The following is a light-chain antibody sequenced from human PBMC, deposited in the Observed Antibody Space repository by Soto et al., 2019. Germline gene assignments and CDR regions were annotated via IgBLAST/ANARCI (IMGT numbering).Light chain of an antibody. V-gene: IGKV1-8*01. CDR1: QGISSY. CDR2: AAS. CDR3: QQYNSYGRT. Sequence: AIRMTESPSSLSASTGDRVTITCRASQGISSYLAWYQQKPGKAPKLLIYAASTLQSGVPSRFSGSGSGTDFTLTISCLQSEDFATYYCQQYNSYGRTFGQGTKVDI. J-gene: IGKJ1*01.